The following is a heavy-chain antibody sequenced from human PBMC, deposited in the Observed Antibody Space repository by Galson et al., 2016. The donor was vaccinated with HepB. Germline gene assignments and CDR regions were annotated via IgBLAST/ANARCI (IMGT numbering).Heavy chain of an antibody. V-gene: IGHV3-30-3*01. CDR1: GFTFSNYN. Sequence: SLRLSCAASGFTFSNYNMNWVRQAPGRGLEWVAVISFDGSNKYYAASVKGRFTISRDDSKNTVYLQMNSLRPEDTAVFYCARDMARGRYYYYGMDVWGQGTTVTVSS. J-gene: IGHJ6*02. CDR3: ARDMARGRYYYYGMDV. D-gene: IGHD3-10*01. CDR2: ISFDGSNK.